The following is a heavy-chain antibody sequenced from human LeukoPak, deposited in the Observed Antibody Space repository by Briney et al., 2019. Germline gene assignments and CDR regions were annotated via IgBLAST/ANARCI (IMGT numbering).Heavy chain of an antibody. CDR2: INHRGST. Sequence: SETLSLTCAVYGGSFSGYYWSWLRQPPGEGLEWIGEINHRGSTNFNPSLKSRVTISVDTSKNQFSLKLSSVTAADTAVYYCARGIDGYSYGYYGYWGQGTLVTVSS. CDR1: GGSFSGYY. D-gene: IGHD5-18*01. J-gene: IGHJ4*02. V-gene: IGHV4-34*01. CDR3: ARGIDGYSYGYYGY.